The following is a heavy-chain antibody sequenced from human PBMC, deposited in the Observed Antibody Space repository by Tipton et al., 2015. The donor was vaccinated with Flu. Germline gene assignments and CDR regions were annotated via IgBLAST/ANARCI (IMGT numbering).Heavy chain of an antibody. J-gene: IGHJ4*02. CDR3: ARGSGSGTEMIFYY. D-gene: IGHD3-10*01. CDR2: FYSGGST. CDR1: GASISNSRFY. Sequence: LRLSCTVSGASISNSRFYWGWVRQPPGKGLQWIGSFYSGGSTYYNPSLRSRVTMSLDTSKNQFSLRLSSVTAADSAMYYCARGSGSGTEMIFYYRGQGALVTVSS. V-gene: IGHV4-39*07.